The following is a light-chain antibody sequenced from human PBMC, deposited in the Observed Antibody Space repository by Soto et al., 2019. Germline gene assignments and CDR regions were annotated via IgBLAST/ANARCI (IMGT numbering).Light chain of an antibody. V-gene: IGKV1-5*03. Sequence: DIQMTQSPCSLSASVGDRFTITCRASQSISSWLAWYQQKPGKAPKLLIYKASSLESGVPSRFSGSGSGTEFTLTISSLQPDDFATYYCQQYSTWTFGQGTKVDIK. CDR2: KAS. CDR1: QSISSW. CDR3: QQYSTWT. J-gene: IGKJ1*01.